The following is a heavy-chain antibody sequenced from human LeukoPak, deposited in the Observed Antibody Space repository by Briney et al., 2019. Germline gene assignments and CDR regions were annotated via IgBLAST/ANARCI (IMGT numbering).Heavy chain of an antibody. CDR1: GGSISGYY. J-gene: IGHJ6*02. Sequence: SETLSLTCTVSGGSISGYYWTWTRQPPGKGLEWIGQIHYSGKTDYNPSLRSRITISVDASKNQMFLKLSSVTAADTAVYYCARFGFYYDIDVWGQGTTVTVSS. CDR3: ARFGFYYDIDV. V-gene: IGHV4-59*01. CDR2: IHYSGKT. D-gene: IGHD3-16*01.